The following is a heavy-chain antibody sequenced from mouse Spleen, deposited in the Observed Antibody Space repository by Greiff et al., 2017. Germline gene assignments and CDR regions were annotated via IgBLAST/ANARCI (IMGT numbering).Heavy chain of an antibody. CDR2: IHPNSGST. V-gene: IGHV1-64*01. CDR1: GYTFTSYW. J-gene: IGHJ2*01. CDR3: ANYYRYDGYYFDY. Sequence: QVQLQQPGAELVKPGASVKLSCKASGYTFTSYWMHWVKQRPGQGLEWIGMIHPNSGSTNYNEKFKSKATLTVDKSSSTAYMQLSSLTSEDSAVYYCANYYRYDGYYFDYWGQGTTLTVSS. D-gene: IGHD2-14*01.